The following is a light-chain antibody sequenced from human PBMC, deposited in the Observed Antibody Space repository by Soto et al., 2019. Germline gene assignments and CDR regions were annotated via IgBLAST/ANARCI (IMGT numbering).Light chain of an antibody. Sequence: DIQMTQSPSSVSASVGDRVTITCRASQGISSWLAWYQKKPGKAPKLLIYAASSLLSGVPSRFSGSGSGTDFTLTISSLQPEDFATCHCQQANSFSITFGGGTKVEIK. CDR3: QQANSFSIT. J-gene: IGKJ4*01. CDR2: AAS. V-gene: IGKV1-12*01. CDR1: QGISSW.